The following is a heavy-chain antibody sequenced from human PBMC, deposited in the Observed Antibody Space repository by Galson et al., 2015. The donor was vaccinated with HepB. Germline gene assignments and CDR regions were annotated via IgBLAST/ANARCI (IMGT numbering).Heavy chain of an antibody. J-gene: IGHJ4*02. D-gene: IGHD2-15*01. CDR1: GFTFSSYS. CDR2: ISSSSSYI. CDR3: ARGPHCSGGSCYPIFDY. V-gene: IGHV3-21*01. Sequence: SLRLSCAASGFTFSSYSMNWVRQAPGKGLEWVSSISSSSSYIYYADSVKGRFTISRDNAKNSLYLQMNSLRAEDTAVYYCARGPHCSGGSCYPIFDYWGQGTLVTVSS.